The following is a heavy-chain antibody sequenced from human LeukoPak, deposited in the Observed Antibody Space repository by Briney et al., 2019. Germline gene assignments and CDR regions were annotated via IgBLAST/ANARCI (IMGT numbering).Heavy chain of an antibody. J-gene: IGHJ4*02. CDR3: ARDPSSGWYRAFDY. CDR1: GFYFRSYG. V-gene: IGHV3-74*01. CDR2: INSDGSST. D-gene: IGHD6-19*01. Sequence: GGSLRLSCAASGFYFRSYGMHWVRQAPGKGLVWVSRINSDGSSTSYADSVKGRFTISRDNAKNTLYLQMNSLRAEDTAVYYCARDPSSGWYRAFDYWGQGTLVTVSS.